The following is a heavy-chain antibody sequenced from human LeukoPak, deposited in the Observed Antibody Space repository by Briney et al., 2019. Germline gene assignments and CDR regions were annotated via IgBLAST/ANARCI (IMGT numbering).Heavy chain of an antibody. J-gene: IGHJ3*01. CDR1: GFTFSSYE. CDR2: IRSDSSTK. D-gene: IGHD6-13*01. V-gene: IGHV3-48*02. CDR3: ARDYSRWHGDFDV. Sequence: GGSLRLSCAASGFTFSSYEMNWVRQAPGKGLEWLSYIRSDSSTKYYADSVEGRFTISRDNAQNSLYLQMNSLRDEDSGVYFCARDYSRWHGDFDVWGQGTMVTVSS.